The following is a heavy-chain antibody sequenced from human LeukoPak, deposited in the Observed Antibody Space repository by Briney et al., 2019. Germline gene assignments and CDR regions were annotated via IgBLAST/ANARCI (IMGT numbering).Heavy chain of an antibody. V-gene: IGHV3-21*01. D-gene: IGHD6-19*01. J-gene: IGHJ4*02. CDR3: ARDSGWYYFDY. CDR2: ISSSSSYI. CDR1: GFTFSSYS. Sequence: GGSLRLSCAASGFTFSSYSMNWVRQAPGKGLEWVSSISSSSSYIYYADSVKGRFTISRDNAKNSLYLQMNSLRAEDTAVYCCARDSGWYYFDYWGQGTLVTVSS.